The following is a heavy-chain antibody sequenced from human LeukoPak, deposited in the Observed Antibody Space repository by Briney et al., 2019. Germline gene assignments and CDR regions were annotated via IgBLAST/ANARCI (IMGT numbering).Heavy chain of an antibody. D-gene: IGHD3-16*01. CDR2: ISSSSSYI. Sequence: GGSLRLSCAASGFTFSSYGMHWVRQAPGEGLEWVSSISSSSSYIYYADSVKGRFTISRDNAKNSLYLQMNSLRAEDTAVYYCARDVWADYWGQGTLVTVSS. CDR1: GFTFSSYG. V-gene: IGHV3-21*01. J-gene: IGHJ4*02. CDR3: ARDVWADY.